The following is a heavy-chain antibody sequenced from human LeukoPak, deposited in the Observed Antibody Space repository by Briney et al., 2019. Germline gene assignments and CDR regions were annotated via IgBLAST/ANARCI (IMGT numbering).Heavy chain of an antibody. D-gene: IGHD3-22*01. CDR1: GFTFSSYA. V-gene: IGHV3-30*04. CDR3: ARDPLDSSGLMNWFDP. Sequence: PGGSLRLSCAASGFTFSSYAMSWVRQAPGKGLEWVAVISFDGTIKYYADSVKGRFTISRDNSKNTPYLQMNSLRTEDTAVYYCARDPLDSSGLMNWFDPWGQGTLVTVSS. J-gene: IGHJ5*02. CDR2: ISFDGTIK.